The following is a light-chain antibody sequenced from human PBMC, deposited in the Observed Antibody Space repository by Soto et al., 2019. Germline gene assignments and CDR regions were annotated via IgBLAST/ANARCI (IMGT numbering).Light chain of an antibody. Sequence: DIPMTQSPSTLSASVGDRVTVTCRASQSISSWLAWYQQKPGKAPNLLIYGASSLESGVPSRFSGSGSGTEFTLTISSLHPDDFATYYCQQYTSYPWTFGQGTKVEIK. V-gene: IGKV1-5*01. J-gene: IGKJ1*01. CDR2: GAS. CDR3: QQYTSYPWT. CDR1: QSISSW.